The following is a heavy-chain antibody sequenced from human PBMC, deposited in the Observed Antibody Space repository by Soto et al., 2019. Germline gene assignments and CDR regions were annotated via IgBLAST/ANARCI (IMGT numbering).Heavy chain of an antibody. D-gene: IGHD4-17*01. J-gene: IGHJ1*01. CDR3: ARDSQYGDYVLYFQH. CDR2: IIPIFCTA. V-gene: IGHV1-69*01. CDR1: GGTVSSYS. Sequence: QVQLVQSGSEVKKPGSSVKVSCQASGGTVSSYSISWVRQAPGQWLDWMGGIIPIFCTANYAQKFQGRVTITVDGSTRTAYMELSRLRSEDTAVYYCARDSQYGDYVLYFQHWCQVTLVTVSS.